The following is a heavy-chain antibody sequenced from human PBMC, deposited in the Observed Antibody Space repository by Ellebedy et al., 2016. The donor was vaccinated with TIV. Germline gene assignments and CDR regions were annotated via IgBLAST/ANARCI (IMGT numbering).Heavy chain of an antibody. V-gene: IGHV3-9*01. CDR2: ISWNSGSI. Sequence: GGSLRLSCAASGFTFADSAMHWVRQAAGKGLEWVSGISWNSGSIGYADSVKGRFTISRDNAKNSLYLQMNSLRAEDTAVYYCARASFYDVDLSGWYFDLWGRGTLVTVSS. J-gene: IGHJ2*01. CDR1: GFTFADSA. D-gene: IGHD3-10*02. CDR3: ARASFYDVDLSGWYFDL.